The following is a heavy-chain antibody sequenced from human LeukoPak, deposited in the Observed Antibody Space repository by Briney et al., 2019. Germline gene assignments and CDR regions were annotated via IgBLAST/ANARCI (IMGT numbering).Heavy chain of an antibody. Sequence: GGSLRLSCAASGFTFSNAWMSWVRQAPGKGLEWVGRIKSKTDGGTTDYAAPVKGRFTISRDDSKNTLYLQMNSLKTEDTAVYYCITDHGWGYYGSGSFDYWGQGTLVTVSS. CDR2: IKSKTDGGTT. J-gene: IGHJ4*02. CDR1: GFTFSNAW. CDR3: ITDHGWGYYGSGSFDY. V-gene: IGHV3-15*01. D-gene: IGHD3-10*01.